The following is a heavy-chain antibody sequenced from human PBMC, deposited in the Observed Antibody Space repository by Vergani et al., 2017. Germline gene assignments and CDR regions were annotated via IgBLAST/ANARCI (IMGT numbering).Heavy chain of an antibody. CDR3: AEQYFVSGNYVFDY. V-gene: IGHV3-23*01. CDR2: ISGSGVSA. CDR1: EFTFSNYA. D-gene: IGHD3-10*01. Sequence: LESGGGLVQPGGSLRVTCAASEFTFSNYAMNWVRQAPGKGLEWVSGISGSGVSAYYTDSVKGRFTISRDNSKNMLFLQMNNLRTENRAIYYCAEQYFVSGNYVFDYWCQGTLVTVSS. J-gene: IGHJ4*02.